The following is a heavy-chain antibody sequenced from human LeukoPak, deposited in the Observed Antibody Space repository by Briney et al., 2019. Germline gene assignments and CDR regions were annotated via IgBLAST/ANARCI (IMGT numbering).Heavy chain of an antibody. CDR2: INPSGGST. J-gene: IGHJ6*03. V-gene: IGHV1-46*01. CDR1: GYTFTSYY. D-gene: IGHD6-13*01. Sequence: GASVKVSCKASGYTFTSYYMHWVRQAPGQGLEWMGIINPSGGSTSYAQKFQGRVTMTRDMSTSTVYMELSSLRSEDTAVYYCARDKAFGYSSSYYYYYMDVWGKGTTVTISS. CDR3: ARDKAFGYSSSYYYYYMDV.